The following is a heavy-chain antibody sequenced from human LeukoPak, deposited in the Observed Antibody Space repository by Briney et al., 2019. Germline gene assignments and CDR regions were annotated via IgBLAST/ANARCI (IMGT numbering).Heavy chain of an antibody. Sequence: GGSLRLSCAASGFTFSDYYMSWIRQAPGKGLEGVSYISSSGSTIYDADSVKGRFTISRDNAKNPLYLQMNSLRAEDTAVYYCARDLYYDSSGYSGYWGQGTLVTVSS. J-gene: IGHJ4*02. D-gene: IGHD3-22*01. CDR3: ARDLYYDSSGYSGY. CDR1: GFTFSDYY. CDR2: ISSSGSTI. V-gene: IGHV3-11*01.